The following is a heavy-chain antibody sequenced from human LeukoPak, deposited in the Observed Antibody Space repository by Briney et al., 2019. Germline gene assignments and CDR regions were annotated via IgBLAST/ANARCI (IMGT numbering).Heavy chain of an antibody. CDR2: IIPIFGTA. CDR1: GGTFSSYA. J-gene: IGHJ6*02. CDR3: AREAPLSLYQLLYYYYYYGMDV. Sequence: SVKVSCKASGGTFSSYAISWVRQAPGQGLEWMGGIIPIFGTANYAQKFQGRVTITADESTSTAYMELSSLRSEDTAVYYCAREAPLSLYQLLYYYYYYGMDVWGQGTTVTVSS. V-gene: IGHV1-69*13. D-gene: IGHD2-2*02.